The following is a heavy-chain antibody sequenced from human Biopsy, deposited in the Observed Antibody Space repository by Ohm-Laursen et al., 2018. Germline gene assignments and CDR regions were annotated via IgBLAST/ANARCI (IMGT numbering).Heavy chain of an antibody. J-gene: IGHJ5*02. V-gene: IGHV4-39*01. CDR3: ARHPTGFWFDP. Sequence: SDTLSLTCPVSGDSISTSTTYYWAWLRQPPGKGLEWIGSIYNSETTFYNPSLKSRVAISVDTSTNQFSLKAPSGTAADTALYYCARHPTGFWFDPWGHGTLVTVSS. CDR2: IYNSETT. CDR1: GDSISTSTTYY.